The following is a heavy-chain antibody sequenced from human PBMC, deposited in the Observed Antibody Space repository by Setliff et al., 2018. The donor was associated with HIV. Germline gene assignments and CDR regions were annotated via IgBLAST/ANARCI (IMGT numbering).Heavy chain of an antibody. CDR1: GGLFGGYH. Sequence: SETLSLTCAVYGGLFGGYHCSWIRQHPGKGLEWIGEINHSGSTNYNPSLKRRVTISVATSKNQFSLKLSSVTAADTAVYYCARVKGGITMVRGGTYYYYYMDVWGKGTTVTVSS. V-gene: IGHV4-34*01. CDR3: ARVKGGITMVRGGTYYYYYMDV. D-gene: IGHD3-10*01. J-gene: IGHJ6*03. CDR2: INHSGST.